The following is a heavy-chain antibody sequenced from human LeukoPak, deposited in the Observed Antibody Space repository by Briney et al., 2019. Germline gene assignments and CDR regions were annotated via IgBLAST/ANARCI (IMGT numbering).Heavy chain of an antibody. D-gene: IGHD3-22*01. V-gene: IGHV3-23*01. Sequence: GGSLRLSCAASGFTFSSNAMTWVRQAPGEGLEWVSAISGSGYSTYYADSVKGRFTISRDNSKNTLYLQMNSLRADDTAVYYCAKVGLITGMDVWGQGTTVTVSS. CDR2: ISGSGYST. CDR3: AKVGLITGMDV. CDR1: GFTFSSNA. J-gene: IGHJ6*02.